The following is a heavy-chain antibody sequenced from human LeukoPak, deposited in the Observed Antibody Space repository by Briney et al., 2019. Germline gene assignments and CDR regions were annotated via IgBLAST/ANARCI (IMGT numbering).Heavy chain of an antibody. CDR3: AREARIAVAVFDY. J-gene: IGHJ4*02. CDR1: GFTFSSYS. D-gene: IGHD6-19*01. Sequence: PGGSLRLSCAASGFTFSSYSMNWVRQAPGKGPEWVSYISSSSSTIYYADSVKGRFTISRDNAKNSLYLQMNSLRAEDTAVYYCAREARIAVAVFDYWGQGTLVTVSS. V-gene: IGHV3-48*04. CDR2: ISSSSSTI.